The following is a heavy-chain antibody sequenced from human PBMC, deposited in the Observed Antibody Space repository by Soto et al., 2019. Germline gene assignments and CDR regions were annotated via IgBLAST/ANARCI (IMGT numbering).Heavy chain of an antibody. J-gene: IGHJ4*02. D-gene: IGHD5-12*01. V-gene: IGHV2-5*02. Sequence: QITLKESGPALVRPTQTLTLTCSFSGFSLTTRGVAVGWIRQPPGKALEWLALIFWDDEKWDRPSLRSRLTITDDTSKNQVVLTMTNMDPVDTATYYCAHRSRGYAYYFDQWGQGTLVPVSS. CDR1: GFSLTTRGVA. CDR3: AHRSRGYAYYFDQ. CDR2: IFWDDEK.